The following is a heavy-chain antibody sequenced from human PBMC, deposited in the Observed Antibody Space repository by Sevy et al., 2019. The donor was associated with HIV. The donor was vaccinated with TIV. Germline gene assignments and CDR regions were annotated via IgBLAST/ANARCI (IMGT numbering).Heavy chain of an antibody. Sequence: GGSLRLSCAASGFTFSSYAMSWVRQAPGKGLEWVSAISGSGGSTYYADSVKGRFTISRDNSKNTLYLQMNSLGAEDTALYYCAKDKSVYYYDSSGYFDYWGQGTLVTVSS. CDR3: AKDKSVYYYDSSGYFDY. V-gene: IGHV3-23*01. CDR2: ISGSGGST. J-gene: IGHJ4*02. D-gene: IGHD3-22*01. CDR1: GFTFSSYA.